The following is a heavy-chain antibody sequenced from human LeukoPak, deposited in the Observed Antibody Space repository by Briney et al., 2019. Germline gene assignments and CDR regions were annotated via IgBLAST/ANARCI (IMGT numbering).Heavy chain of an antibody. CDR1: GFTFSSYS. V-gene: IGHV3-48*01. CDR3: AKVKGPGIAAAGTRAEYFQH. CDR2: ISSSSSTI. Sequence: PGGSLRLSCAASGFTFSSYSMDWVRQAPGKGLEWVSYISSSSSTIYYADSVKGRFTISRDNSKNTLYLQMNSLRAEDTAVYYCAKVKGPGIAAAGTRAEYFQHWGQGTLVTVSS. J-gene: IGHJ1*01. D-gene: IGHD6-13*01.